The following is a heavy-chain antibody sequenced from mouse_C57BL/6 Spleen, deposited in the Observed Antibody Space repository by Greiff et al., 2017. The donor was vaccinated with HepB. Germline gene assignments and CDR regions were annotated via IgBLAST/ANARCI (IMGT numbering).Heavy chain of an antibody. J-gene: IGHJ1*03. CDR3: ASHLITTVVGYFDV. Sequence: EVQGVESGGGLVQPGGSLSLSCAASGFTFTDYYMSWVRQPPGKALEWLGFIRNKANGYTTEYSASVKGRFTISRDNSQSILYLQMNALRAEDSATYYCASHLITTVVGYFDVWGTGTTVTVSS. CDR1: GFTFTDYY. CDR2: IRNKANGYTT. V-gene: IGHV7-3*01. D-gene: IGHD1-1*01.